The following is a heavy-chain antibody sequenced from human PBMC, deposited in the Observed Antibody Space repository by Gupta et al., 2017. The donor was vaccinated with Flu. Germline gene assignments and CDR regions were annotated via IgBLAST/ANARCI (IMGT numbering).Heavy chain of an antibody. J-gene: IGHJ4*02. V-gene: IGHV1-2*02. CDR2: INPNSGGT. CDR1: GYTFTGYY. D-gene: IGHD3-10*01. CDR3: ARGSNVELLWFGEFDY. Sequence: QVQLVQSGAEVKKPGASVKVSCKASGYTFTGYYMPWVRQAPGQGLEWMGWINPNSGGTNYAQKFQGRVTMTRDTSISTAYMELSRLRSDDTAVYYCARGSNVELLWFGEFDYWGQGTLVTVSS.